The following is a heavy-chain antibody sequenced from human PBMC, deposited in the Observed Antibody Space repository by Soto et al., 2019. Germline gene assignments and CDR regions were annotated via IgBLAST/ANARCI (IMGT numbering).Heavy chain of an antibody. CDR3: ARPDYGSGSYPDY. Sequence: QVQLVESGGGVVQPGGSLRLSCAASGFTFSSYAMQWVRQAPGKGLEWVAVIANDGSNKYYADSVKGRFTISRDDSKNTLYLQRNSLRAEDTAVYYCARPDYGSGSYPDYWGQGTLVTVSP. CDR1: GFTFSSYA. CDR2: IANDGSNK. D-gene: IGHD3-10*01. J-gene: IGHJ4*02. V-gene: IGHV3-30-3*01.